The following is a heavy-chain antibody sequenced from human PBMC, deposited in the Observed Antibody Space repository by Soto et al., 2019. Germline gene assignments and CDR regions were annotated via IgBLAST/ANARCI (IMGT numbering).Heavy chain of an antibody. J-gene: IGHJ5*02. CDR3: ARVIDRNWFDP. Sequence: GGSLGLSCAASGFTFSDYYMSWIRQAPGKGLEWVSYMSSSGRNIYYADSVKGRFTISRDNAKNSLYLQMNSLRAEDTAVYYCARVIDRNWFDPWGQGTLVTVSS. V-gene: IGHV3-11*01. CDR2: MSSSGRNI. CDR1: GFTFSDYY.